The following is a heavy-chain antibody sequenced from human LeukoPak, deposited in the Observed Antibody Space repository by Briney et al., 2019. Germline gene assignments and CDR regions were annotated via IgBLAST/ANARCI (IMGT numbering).Heavy chain of an antibody. V-gene: IGHV3-53*04. CDR1: GLTVSSNY. CDR3: AREGYDSSGYPRLLDY. D-gene: IGHD3-22*01. Sequence: GGSLRLSCAASGLTVSSNYITWVRQPPGKGLEWVSVLHAAGGTYHADSVKGRFTISRHISKNTVYLQMNSQRAEDTAVYYCAREGYDSSGYPRLLDYWGQGTLVTVSS. J-gene: IGHJ4*02. CDR2: LHAAGGT.